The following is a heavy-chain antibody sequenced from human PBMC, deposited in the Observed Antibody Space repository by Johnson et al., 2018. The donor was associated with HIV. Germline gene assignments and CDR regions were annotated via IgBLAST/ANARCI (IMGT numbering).Heavy chain of an antibody. Sequence: QMQLVESGGGVVQPGRSLRLSCAASGFTFSSYGMHWVRQAPGKGLEWVAVISYDGSNKYYADSVKGRFTISRDNSKNTLYLQMNSLRAEDTAVYYCAKDVGGWELVLDAFDIWGQGTMLTVSS. CDR3: AKDVGGWELVLDAFDI. CDR1: GFTFSSYG. D-gene: IGHD1-26*01. V-gene: IGHV3-30*18. J-gene: IGHJ3*02. CDR2: ISYDGSNK.